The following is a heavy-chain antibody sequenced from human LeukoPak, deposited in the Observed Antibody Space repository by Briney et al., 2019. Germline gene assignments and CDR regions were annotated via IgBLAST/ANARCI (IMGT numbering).Heavy chain of an antibody. CDR3: ARSHYGYSTSWFSY. Sequence: GASVKVSCKASGYTFTGYHIHWVRQAPGQGLEWMGWINPNSGGTNFAQKFQGRVTMTRDTSISTTYMELSSLNSDDTAVYYCARSHYGYSTSWFSYWGQGTLVTVSS. V-gene: IGHV1-2*02. D-gene: IGHD6-13*01. CDR2: INPNSGGT. CDR1: GYTFTGYH. J-gene: IGHJ4*02.